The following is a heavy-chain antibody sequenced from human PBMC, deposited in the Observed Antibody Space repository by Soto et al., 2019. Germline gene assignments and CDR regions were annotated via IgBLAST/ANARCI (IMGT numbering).Heavy chain of an antibody. CDR3: ARGALGYCSSTSCYRPPFDY. CDR1: GGSISSGGYY. D-gene: IGHD2-2*01. CDR2: IYYSGST. J-gene: IGHJ4*02. Sequence: QVQLQESGPGLVKPSQTLSLTCTVSGGSISSGGYYWSWIRQHPGKGLEWIGYIYYSGSTYYNPCLKSRVIIAVDTYKNQFSLKLSSVTAADTAVYYCARGALGYCSSTSCYRPPFDYWGQGTLVTVSS. V-gene: IGHV4-31*03.